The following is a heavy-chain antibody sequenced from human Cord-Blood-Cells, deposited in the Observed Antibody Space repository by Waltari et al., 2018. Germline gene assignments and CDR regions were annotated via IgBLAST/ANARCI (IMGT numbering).Heavy chain of an antibody. CDR2: IYHSGST. CDR1: GYSISSGYY. V-gene: IGHV4-38-2*02. D-gene: IGHD6-6*01. CDR3: ARDDSSSYAFDI. Sequence: QVQLQESGPGLVKPSETPSLTCTVSGYSISSGYYWGWIRQPPGKGLEWIGSIYHSGSTYYNPSLKSRVTISVDTSKNQFSLKLSSVTAADTAVYYCARDDSSSYAFDIWGQGTMVTVSS. J-gene: IGHJ3*02.